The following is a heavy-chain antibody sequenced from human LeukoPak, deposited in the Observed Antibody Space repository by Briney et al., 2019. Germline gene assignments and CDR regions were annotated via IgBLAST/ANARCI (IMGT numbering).Heavy chain of an antibody. Sequence: GGSLRLSCAASGFTFSSYAMHWVRQAPGKGLEWVAVISYDGSNKYYADSVKGRFTISRDNSKNTLYLQMNSLRAEDTAVYHCARDRGGAAATYYFDYWGQGTLVTVSS. J-gene: IGHJ4*02. V-gene: IGHV3-30*04. CDR2: ISYDGSNK. CDR3: ARDRGGAAATYYFDY. CDR1: GFTFSSYA. D-gene: IGHD6-13*01.